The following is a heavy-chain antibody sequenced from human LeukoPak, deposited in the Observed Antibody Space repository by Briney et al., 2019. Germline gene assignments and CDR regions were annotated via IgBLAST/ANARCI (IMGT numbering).Heavy chain of an antibody. CDR2: ISGSGGST. J-gene: IGHJ4*02. D-gene: IGHD6-13*01. Sequence: ETLSLTCTVSGGSINSNIYYWGWIRQPPGKGLEWVSAISGSGGSTYCADSVKGRFTISRANSKNTLFLQMNSLRDEDTAVYYCAKDKGSHSSSWYPLGYFDYWGQGTLVTVSS. CDR3: AKDKGSHSSSWYPLGYFDY. CDR1: GGSINSNIYY. V-gene: IGHV3-23*01.